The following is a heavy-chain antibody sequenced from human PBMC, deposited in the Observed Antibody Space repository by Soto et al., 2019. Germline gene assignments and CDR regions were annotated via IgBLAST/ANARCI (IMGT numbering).Heavy chain of an antibody. CDR1: GFTFSSYA. J-gene: IGHJ4*02. CDR3: AGRGSGSYYDY. Sequence: EVQLLESGGGLVQPGGSLRLSCAASGFTFSSYAMRWVRQAPVKGLEWVSAISGSGGSTYYADSVKGRFTISRDNSKNTLYLQMISLRAEDTAVYYCAGRGSGSYYDYWGQGTLVTVYS. D-gene: IGHD1-26*01. CDR2: ISGSGGST. V-gene: IGHV3-23*01.